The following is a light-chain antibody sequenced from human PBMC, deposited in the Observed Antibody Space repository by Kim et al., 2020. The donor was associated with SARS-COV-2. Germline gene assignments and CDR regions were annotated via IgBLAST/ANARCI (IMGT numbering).Light chain of an antibody. CDR3: QSFDSSLGGARV. Sequence: FTISGTGSASNIGANYDVHWYRQLPGTAPKLLIYGTTYRSSGVPDRISASKSGTSASLAITGLQDEDEAVYYCQSFDSSLGGARVFGTGTKVTVL. CDR2: GTT. J-gene: IGLJ1*01. CDR1: ASNIGANYD. V-gene: IGLV1-40*01.